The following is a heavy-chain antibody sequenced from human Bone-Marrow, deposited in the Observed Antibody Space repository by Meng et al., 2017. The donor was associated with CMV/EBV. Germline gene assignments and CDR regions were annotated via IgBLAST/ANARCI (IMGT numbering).Heavy chain of an antibody. Sequence: SETLSLTCTVSGGSVSSGSYYWSWIRQPPGKGLEWIGYIYYSGSTNYNPSLKSRVTISVDTSKNTLYLQMNSLRADDTAVYYCAKAALYGSGSYYSAFDMWGQGTMVTV. J-gene: IGHJ3*02. CDR2: IYYSGST. V-gene: IGHV4-61*01. D-gene: IGHD3-10*01. CDR1: GGSVSSGSYY. CDR3: AKAALYGSGSYYSAFDM.